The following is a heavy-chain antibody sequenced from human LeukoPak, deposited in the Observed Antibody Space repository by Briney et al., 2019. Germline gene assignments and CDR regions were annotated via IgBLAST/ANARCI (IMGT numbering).Heavy chain of an antibody. CDR1: GGSISSYY. J-gene: IGHJ4*02. CDR2: IYTSGST. V-gene: IGHV4-4*07. CDR3: ASRHRYCSSTSCHGIVS. D-gene: IGHD2-2*01. Sequence: SETLSLTCTVSGGSISSYYWSWIRQPAGKGLEWIGRIYTSGSTNYNPSLKSRVTMSVDTSKNQFSLKLSSVTAADTAVYYCASRHRYCSSTSCHGIVSWGQGTLVTVSS.